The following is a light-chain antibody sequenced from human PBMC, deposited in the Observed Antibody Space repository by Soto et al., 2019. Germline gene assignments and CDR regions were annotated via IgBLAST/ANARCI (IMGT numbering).Light chain of an antibody. CDR1: SSDVGSYNL. CDR2: EVT. V-gene: IGLV2-23*02. Sequence: QSALTQPASVSGSPGQSITISCTGTSSDVGSYNLVSWYQQHTGEAPQLLIYEVTERPSGVSSRFSGSKSGNTASLTISGLHAEVEADYYCGSYAGRGVGVFGGGSQLTVL. J-gene: IGLJ3*02. CDR3: GSYAGRGVGV.